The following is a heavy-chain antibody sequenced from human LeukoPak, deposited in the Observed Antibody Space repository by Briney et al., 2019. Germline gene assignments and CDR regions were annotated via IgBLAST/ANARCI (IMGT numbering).Heavy chain of an antibody. D-gene: IGHD2-2*01. CDR3: AREVPIVVVPAAPGAFDI. CDR2: ISYDGSNK. J-gene: IGHJ3*02. CDR1: GFTFSSYA. V-gene: IGHV3-30*04. Sequence: GRSLRLSCAASGFTFSSYAMHWVRQAPGKGLEWVAVISYDGSNKYYADSVKGRFTISRDNSKNTLYLQMNGLRAEDTAVYYCAREVPIVVVPAAPGAFDIWGQGTMVTVSS.